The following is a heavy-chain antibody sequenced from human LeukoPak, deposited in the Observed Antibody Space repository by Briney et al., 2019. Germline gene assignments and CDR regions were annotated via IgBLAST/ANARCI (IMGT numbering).Heavy chain of an antibody. CDR2: VSGSGGVT. V-gene: IGHV3-23*01. CDR1: GFTFSKYA. Sequence: GGSLRLSCGASGFTFSKYAMSWVRQAPGKGLEWVSGVSGSGGVTYYADSVKGRFTISRDSSKNTLFLQMNSLRVEDTAVYYCARDPPGIAASGTYYWGQGTLVTVSS. D-gene: IGHD6-13*01. CDR3: ARDPPGIAASGTYY. J-gene: IGHJ4*02.